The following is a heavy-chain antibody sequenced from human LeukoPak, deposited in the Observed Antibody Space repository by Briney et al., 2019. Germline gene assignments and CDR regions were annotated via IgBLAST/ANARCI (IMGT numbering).Heavy chain of an antibody. CDR3: AKDGSRKQWLAYFDY. CDR1: GFTFSSYA. D-gene: IGHD6-19*01. J-gene: IGHJ4*02. Sequence: PGGSLRLSCAAPGFTFSSYAMSWVRQAPGKGLEWVSAISGSGGSTYYADSVKGRFTISRDNSKNTLYLQMNSLRAEDTAVYYCAKDGSRKQWLAYFDYWGQGTLVTVSS. CDR2: ISGSGGST. V-gene: IGHV3-23*01.